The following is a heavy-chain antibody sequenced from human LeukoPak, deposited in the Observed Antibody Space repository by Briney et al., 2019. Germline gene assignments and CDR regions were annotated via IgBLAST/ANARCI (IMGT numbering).Heavy chain of an antibody. CDR2: IRYDGSNK. D-gene: IGHD2-2*01. J-gene: IGHJ4*02. CDR1: GFTFSSYG. V-gene: IGHV3-30*02. CDR3: AKDPIRLDIVVVPAPN. Sequence: GGSLRLSCAASGFTFSSYGMHWVRQAPGKGLEWVAFIRYDGSNKYYADSVKGRFTISRDNSKNTLYLQMNSLRAEDTAVYYCAKDPIRLDIVVVPAPNWGQGTLVTVSS.